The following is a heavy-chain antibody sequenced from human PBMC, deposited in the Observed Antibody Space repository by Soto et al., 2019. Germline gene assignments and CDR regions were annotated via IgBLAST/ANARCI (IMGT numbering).Heavy chain of an antibody. CDR1: GGSISSSNW. V-gene: IGHV4-4*02. Sequence: QVQLQESGPGLVKPSGTLSLTCAVSGGSISSSNWWSLVRQPPGKVLEWIGEIYHSGSTNYNPSLKSRVTISVDKSKNQFSLKLSSVTAADPAVYYCARLSGNHALYNWFDPWGQGTLVTVSS. D-gene: IGHD1-26*01. CDR2: IYHSGST. J-gene: IGHJ5*02. CDR3: ARLSGNHALYNWFDP.